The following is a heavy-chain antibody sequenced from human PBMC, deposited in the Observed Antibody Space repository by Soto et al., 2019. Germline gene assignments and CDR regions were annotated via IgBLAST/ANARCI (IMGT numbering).Heavy chain of an antibody. J-gene: IGHJ5*02. V-gene: IGHV4-59*01. D-gene: IGHD7-27*01. Sequence: QEQLQESGPGLVKPSETLSLTCSVSGGSISSYYWSWIRQPPGKGLEWIGYIYHSGSTNYNPSLRSRVTMSVDTSKNQFSLRLRSVTAADTAVYYCARYIVASNFNYFDPWGQGTLVTVSS. CDR1: GGSISSYY. CDR3: ARYIVASNFNYFDP. CDR2: IYHSGST.